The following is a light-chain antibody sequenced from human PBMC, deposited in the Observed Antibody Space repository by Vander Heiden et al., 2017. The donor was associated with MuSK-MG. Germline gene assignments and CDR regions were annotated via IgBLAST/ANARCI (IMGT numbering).Light chain of an antibody. CDR2: YTS. V-gene: IGKV1-33*01. Sequence: DIQMTQSPSSLSASVGDRVTITCQASQDINNFLNWYQQKPGKAPKLLIFYTSNLEAGVPSRFSGSGSGTDFTFTISSLQPEDIATYYCLQSDHLPLTFGGGTKVDIK. CDR3: LQSDHLPLT. CDR1: QDINNF. J-gene: IGKJ4*01.